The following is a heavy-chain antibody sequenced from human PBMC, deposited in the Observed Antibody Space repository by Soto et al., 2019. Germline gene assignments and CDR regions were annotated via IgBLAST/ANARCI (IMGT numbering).Heavy chain of an antibody. J-gene: IGHJ4*02. Sequence: QVQLVESGGGVVQPGRSLRLSCAASGFTFSSYGMHGVRQAPGKGLEWVAVIWYDGSNKYYADAVKGRFTLSRDNSKNTLYLQMNSLRAEDTAVYYCARGYRSGLHFDYWGQGTLVTVSS. V-gene: IGHV3-33*01. CDR1: GFTFSSYG. CDR2: IWYDGSNK. D-gene: IGHD6-25*01. CDR3: ARGYRSGLHFDY.